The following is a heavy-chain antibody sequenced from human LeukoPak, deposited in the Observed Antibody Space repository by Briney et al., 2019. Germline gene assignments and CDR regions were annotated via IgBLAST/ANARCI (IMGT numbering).Heavy chain of an antibody. Sequence: GGSLRLSCAASGFTFDDYAMHWVRQAPGKGLEWVSGISWNSGSIGYADSVKGRITIYRDNAKNTLYLQMNSLRAEDTAVYYCARDPPVRAKAMYYFDYWGQGTLVTVSS. CDR1: GFTFDDYA. D-gene: IGHD3-10*01. V-gene: IGHV3-9*01. CDR2: ISWNSGSI. CDR3: ARDPPVRAKAMYYFDY. J-gene: IGHJ4*02.